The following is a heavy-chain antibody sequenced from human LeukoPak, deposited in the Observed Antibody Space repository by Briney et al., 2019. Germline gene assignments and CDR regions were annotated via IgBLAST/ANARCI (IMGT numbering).Heavy chain of an antibody. CDR1: GYTFTSYG. J-gene: IGHJ3*02. V-gene: IGHV1-18*01. CDR2: ISAYNGNT. D-gene: IGHD3-10*01. Sequence: ASVKVSCKASGYTFTSYGISWVRQAPGQGLEWMGWISAYNGNTNYAQKLQGRVTMTTDTSTSTAYMELRSLRSDDTAVYYCAREPYYGSGSYSRGAFDIWGQGTMVTVSS. CDR3: AREPYYGSGSYSRGAFDI.